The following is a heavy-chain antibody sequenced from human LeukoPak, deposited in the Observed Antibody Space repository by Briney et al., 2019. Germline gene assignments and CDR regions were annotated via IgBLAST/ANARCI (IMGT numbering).Heavy chain of an antibody. Sequence: GASVKVSCTASGYTFTGYYMHWVRQAPGQGLEWMGRINPNSGGANYAQKFQGRVTMTRDTSISTAYMELSRLRSDDTAVYYCARDLFHSMVRGVPPFDYWGQGTLVTVSS. CDR2: INPNSGGA. CDR3: ARDLFHSMVRGVPPFDY. CDR1: GYTFTGYY. J-gene: IGHJ4*02. V-gene: IGHV1-2*06. D-gene: IGHD3-10*01.